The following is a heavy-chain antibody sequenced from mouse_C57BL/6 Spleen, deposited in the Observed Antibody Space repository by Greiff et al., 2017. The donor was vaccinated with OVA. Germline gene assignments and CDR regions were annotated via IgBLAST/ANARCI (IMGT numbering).Heavy chain of an antibody. CDR2: ISSGSSTI. CDR3: ARKLRPGIDY. CDR1: GFTFSDYG. V-gene: IGHV5-17*01. D-gene: IGHD1-1*01. Sequence: EVKLVESGGGLVKPGGSLKLSCAASGFTFSDYGMHWVRQAPEKGLEWVAYISSGSSTIYYADTVKGRFTISRDNAKNTLFLQMTSLRSEDTAMYYCARKLRPGIDYWGQGTSVTVSS. J-gene: IGHJ4*01.